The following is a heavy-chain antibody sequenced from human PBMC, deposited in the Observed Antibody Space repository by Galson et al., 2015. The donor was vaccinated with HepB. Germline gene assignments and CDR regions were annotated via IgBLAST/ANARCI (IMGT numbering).Heavy chain of an antibody. CDR3: ARGLWYY. CDR1: GFTFSNSG. Sequence: SLRLSCAASGFTFSNSGMHWVRQAPGKGLEGVASIRSGGRNNYYAVSVRGRFTISRDNSKNTLYLQMNSLRAEDTSVYYCARGLWYYWGQGTLVTVSS. J-gene: IGHJ4*02. CDR2: IRSGGRNN. V-gene: IGHV3-30*02. D-gene: IGHD2-8*02.